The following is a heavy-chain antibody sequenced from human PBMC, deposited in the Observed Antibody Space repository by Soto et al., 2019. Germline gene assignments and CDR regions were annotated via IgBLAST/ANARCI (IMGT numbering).Heavy chain of an antibody. J-gene: IGHJ6*02. CDR2: ISSSGSTI. Sequence: GGSLRLSCAASGFTFSSYEMNWVRQAPGKGLEWVSYISSSGSTIYYADSVKGRFTISRDNAKNSLYLQMNSLRAEDTAVYYCAREASHPAPYGINVWGQATTVTVSS. CDR1: GFTFSSYE. V-gene: IGHV3-48*03. CDR3: AREASHPAPYGINV. D-gene: IGHD2-2*01.